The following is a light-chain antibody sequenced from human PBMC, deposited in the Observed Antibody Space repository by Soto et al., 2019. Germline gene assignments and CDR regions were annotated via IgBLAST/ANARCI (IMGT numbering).Light chain of an antibody. CDR1: QSVGGTF. CDR2: GAS. J-gene: IGKJ1*01. CDR3: QQYGGTPRT. V-gene: IGKV3-20*01. Sequence: EIVLTQSPGTLSLSPGEGATLSCRASQSVGGTFLAWYQQKGGQAPRLLIHGASNRAPGIPDRFRGSGSGTDFALTISRQQPDDFAVYSCQQYGGTPRTFGQGTKV.